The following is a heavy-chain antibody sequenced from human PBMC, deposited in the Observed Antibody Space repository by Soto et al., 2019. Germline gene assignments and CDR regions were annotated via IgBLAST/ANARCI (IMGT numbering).Heavy chain of an antibody. V-gene: IGHV1-69*13. J-gene: IGHJ4*02. Sequence: GASVKVSCKASGGTFSSYAISWVRQAPGQGLEWMGGIIPIFGTANYAQKFQGRVTITADESTSTAYMELSSLRSEDTAVYYCARSPEMATSIDYWGQGTLVTVS. CDR3: ARSPEMATSIDY. CDR2: IIPIFGTA. D-gene: IGHD5-12*01. CDR1: GGTFSSYA.